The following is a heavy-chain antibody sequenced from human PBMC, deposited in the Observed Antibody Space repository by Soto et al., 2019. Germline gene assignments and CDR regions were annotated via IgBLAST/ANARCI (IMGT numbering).Heavy chain of an antibody. CDR3: ASCIPSWVFDY. CDR1: GLSVSDNY. Sequence: EVQLVESGGALIQPGGSLRLSCGASGLSVSDNYMGWVRQAPGRGLEWVSVMYAGGDTHYADSVKGRFTISRDKSENTLYLQMNSLRDEDTGVYFCASCIPSWVFDYWGLGTLVTVSS. V-gene: IGHV3-53*01. D-gene: IGHD2-21*01. J-gene: IGHJ4*01. CDR2: MYAGGDT.